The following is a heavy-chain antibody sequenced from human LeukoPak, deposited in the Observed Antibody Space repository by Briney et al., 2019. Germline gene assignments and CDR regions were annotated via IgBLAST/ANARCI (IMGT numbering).Heavy chain of an antibody. Sequence: SGTLSLTCAVSGGSINSNNWWSWVRQPPEKGLEWIGEIFHSGGTNYNPSLKSRVTISVDKPKNQFSLKLSSVTAADTAVYYCAGVLSGSNFDYWGQGTLVTVSS. J-gene: IGHJ4*02. CDR3: AGVLSGSNFDY. CDR2: IFHSGGT. CDR1: GGSINSNNW. D-gene: IGHD3-22*01. V-gene: IGHV4-4*02.